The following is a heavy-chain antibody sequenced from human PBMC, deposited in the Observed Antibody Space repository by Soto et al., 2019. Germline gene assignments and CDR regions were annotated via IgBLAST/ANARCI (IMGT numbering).Heavy chain of an antibody. CDR1: GFTFSSYA. V-gene: IGHV3-23*01. Sequence: EVQLLESGGGLLLPGGSLRLSCAASGFTFSSYAMSWVRQAPGKGLEWVSAISGSGGSTYYADSVKGRFTISRDNSKNTLYLQMNSLRVEDTAVYDCAKGQQRATMVRGALNIYYYYGMDVWGQGTTVTVSS. CDR2: ISGSGGST. CDR3: AKGQQRATMVRGALNIYYYYGMDV. J-gene: IGHJ6*02. D-gene: IGHD3-10*01.